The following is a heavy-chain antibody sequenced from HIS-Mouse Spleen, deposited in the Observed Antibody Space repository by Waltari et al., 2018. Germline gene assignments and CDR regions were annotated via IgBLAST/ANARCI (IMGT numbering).Heavy chain of an antibody. CDR3: ARRLAPDY. V-gene: IGHV3-30*03. J-gene: IGHJ4*02. CDR1: GFTFSCYG. Sequence: QVQLVESGGGVVQPGRSLRLSCAASGFTFSCYGLHWVRQAPGKGLEWVAVISYDGSNKYYADSVKGRFTISRDNSKNTLYLQMNSLRAEDTAVYYCARRLAPDYWGQGTLVTVSS. D-gene: IGHD4-17*01. CDR2: ISYDGSNK.